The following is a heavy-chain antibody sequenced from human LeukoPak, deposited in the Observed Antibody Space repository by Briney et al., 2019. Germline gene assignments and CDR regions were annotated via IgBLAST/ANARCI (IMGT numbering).Heavy chain of an antibody. CDR1: DYSFRSFG. V-gene: IGHV1-18*01. Sequence: ASVKVSCKAIDYSFRSFGISWVRQAPGQGLEWMGWIKNSNGHTQYAQKFQGRITMTTDTSTTTAYMEMRRLRSDDTAVYYCARSGDSRGYDFLDYWGQGSLVTVSS. CDR3: ARSGDSRGYDFLDY. J-gene: IGHJ4*02. CDR2: IKNSNGHT. D-gene: IGHD3-22*01.